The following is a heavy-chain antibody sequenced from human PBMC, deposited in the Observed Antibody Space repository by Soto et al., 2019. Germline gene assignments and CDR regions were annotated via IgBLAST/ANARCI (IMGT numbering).Heavy chain of an antibody. J-gene: IGHJ2*01. D-gene: IGHD5-18*01. CDR1: VYTLRRYA. CDR3: AKDKRTAKAISWCFYL. CDR2: IRGSGVST. V-gene: IGHV3-23*01. Sequence: PGGSLKLSGAASVYTLRRYARRWGCQAQGKRQEWVSAIRGSGVSTYYADPVTRRFNISRDNSKNTLHLQMNSLRAEDTAVYYCAKDKRTAKAISWCFYLWGRGTLVTVSS.